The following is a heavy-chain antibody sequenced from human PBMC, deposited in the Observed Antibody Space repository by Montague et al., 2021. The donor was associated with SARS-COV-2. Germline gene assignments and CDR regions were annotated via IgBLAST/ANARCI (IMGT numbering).Heavy chain of an antibody. V-gene: IGHV4-4*02. CDR2: IYHDGST. CDR1: GGGSISSRHW. J-gene: IGHJ4*02. D-gene: IGHD1-26*01. CDR3: ARFTSTGSGSYYIFDY. Sequence: TLSLTCTVSGGGSISSRHWWSWVRQPPGKGLEWIGEIYHDGSTNYNPSLKSRLTISVDKSKSQFSLKLSSVTAADTAVYYCARFTSTGSGSYYIFDYWGQGTLVTVSS.